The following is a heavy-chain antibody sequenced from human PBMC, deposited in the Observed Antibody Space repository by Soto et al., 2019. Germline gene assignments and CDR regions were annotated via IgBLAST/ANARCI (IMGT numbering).Heavy chain of an antibody. Sequence: SLRLSCAASGFTFKSYAVSWVRQAPGKGLEWVSVITGSGDSTYYADSVKGRFTISRDNSKNTLYLQMNSLRAEDTAVYYCAKKLRHEYTLAYFAFWCQGTLVTVSS. CDR2: ITGSGDST. CDR3: AKKLRHEYTLAYFAF. J-gene: IGHJ4*02. D-gene: IGHD2-21*01. V-gene: IGHV3-23*01. CDR1: GFTFKSYA.